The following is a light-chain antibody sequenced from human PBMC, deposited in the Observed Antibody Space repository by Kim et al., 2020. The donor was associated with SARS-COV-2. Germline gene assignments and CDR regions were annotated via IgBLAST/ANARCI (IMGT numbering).Light chain of an antibody. J-gene: IGKJ1*01. Sequence: SPGERATLACRASQSVNSNYLAWYQQKPGQAPRLLIYGASSRASGIPDRFSGSGSGTDFTLTISRLEPEDCAVYYCQQYGSSPGTFGQGTKVDIK. CDR3: QQYGSSPGT. CDR2: GAS. V-gene: IGKV3-20*01. CDR1: QSVNSNY.